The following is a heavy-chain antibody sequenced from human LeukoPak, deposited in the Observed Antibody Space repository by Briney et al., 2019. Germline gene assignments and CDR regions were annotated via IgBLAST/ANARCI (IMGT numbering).Heavy chain of an antibody. CDR2: ISYDGSNK. Sequence: GRSLGLSCAASGFTFSSYGMHWVRQAPGKGLEWVAVISYDGSNKYYADSVKGRFTISRDNSKNTLYLQMNSLRAEDTAVYYCAKDRYGSGSYSNFDYWGQGTLVTVSS. D-gene: IGHD3-10*01. CDR3: AKDRYGSGSYSNFDY. J-gene: IGHJ4*02. V-gene: IGHV3-30*18. CDR1: GFTFSSYG.